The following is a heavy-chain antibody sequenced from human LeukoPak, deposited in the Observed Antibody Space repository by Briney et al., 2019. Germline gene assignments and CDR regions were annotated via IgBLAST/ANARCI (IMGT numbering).Heavy chain of an antibody. CDR1: GYTFTTYG. D-gene: IGHD5-18*01. CDR2: ISAYNGNT. CDR3: ARDRMDTGTYFDY. Sequence: ASVKVSCKSSGYTFTTYGITWVRQAPGQGLEWMGWISAYNGNTNYAQKLQGRVTMTTDTSTSTAYMELRSLRSDDTAMYYCARDRMDTGTYFDYWGQGTLVTVSS. J-gene: IGHJ4*02. V-gene: IGHV1-18*01.